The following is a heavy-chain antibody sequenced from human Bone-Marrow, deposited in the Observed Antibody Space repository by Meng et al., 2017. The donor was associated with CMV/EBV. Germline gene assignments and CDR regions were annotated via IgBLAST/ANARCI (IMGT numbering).Heavy chain of an antibody. D-gene: IGHD5-18*01. J-gene: IGHJ6*02. V-gene: IGHV3-74*01. CDR3: ARTGLADTGKANYYYYGMDV. CDR2: INSDGSST. CDR1: GFTFSSYW. Sequence: GGSLRLSCAACGFTFSSYWMHWVRQAPGKGLVWVSRINSDGSSTSYADSVKGRFTISRDNAKNTLYLQMNSLRAEDTAVYYCARTGLADTGKANYYYYGMDVWGQGTTVTVSS.